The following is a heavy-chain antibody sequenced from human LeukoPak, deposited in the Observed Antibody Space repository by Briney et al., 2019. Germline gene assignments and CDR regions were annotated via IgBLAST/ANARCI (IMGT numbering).Heavy chain of an antibody. CDR1: GYTFTGYY. Sequence: ASVKVSCKASGYTFTGYYMHWVRQAPGQGLEWMGWINPNSGGTNYAQKFQGRGTMTRDTSISTAYMEVSRLRSDDTAVYYCARGKYYDFWSGYYKDYWGQGTLVTVSS. CDR2: INPNSGGT. CDR3: ARGKYYDFWSGYYKDY. V-gene: IGHV1-2*02. D-gene: IGHD3-3*01. J-gene: IGHJ4*02.